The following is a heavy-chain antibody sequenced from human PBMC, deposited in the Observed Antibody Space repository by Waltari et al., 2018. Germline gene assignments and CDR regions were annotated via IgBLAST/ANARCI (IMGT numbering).Heavy chain of an antibody. CDR1: GGSVRGYY. CDR3: VRLEDCSGPGGNCYSGDPFALDV. Sequence: QVHLEQWGAGQLQPSETLSLTCVVNGGSVRGYYWGWVRQAPGKGLEWIGENNHSPNRNYNPSLRSRVDMSVETSKNQFSLKLNFVTAADTGVYYCVRLEDCSGPGGNCYSGDPFALDVWGQGTTVTVSS. J-gene: IGHJ6*02. CDR2: NNHSPNR. D-gene: IGHD2-15*01. V-gene: IGHV4-34*01.